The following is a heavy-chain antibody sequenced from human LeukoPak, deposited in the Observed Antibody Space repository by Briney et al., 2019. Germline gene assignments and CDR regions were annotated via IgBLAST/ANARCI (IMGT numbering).Heavy chain of an antibody. D-gene: IGHD3-10*01. CDR3: ARNFYGSGSYYTEEYYFDY. CDR1: GFTFDDYG. V-gene: IGHV3-20*01. CDR2: INWNGGST. Sequence: RPGGSLRLSCAASGFTFDDYGMSWVRHAPGKGLEWVSGINWNGGSTGYADSVKGRFTISRDNAKNSLYLQMNSLRAEDTALYHCARNFYGSGSYYTEEYYFDYWGQGTLVTVSS. J-gene: IGHJ4*02.